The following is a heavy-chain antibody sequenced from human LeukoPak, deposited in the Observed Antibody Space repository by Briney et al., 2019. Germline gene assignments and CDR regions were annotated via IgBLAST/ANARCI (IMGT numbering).Heavy chain of an antibody. D-gene: IGHD3-9*01. Sequence: PGGSLRLSCAASGFTFSSYAMNLVRQAPGKGLEWVAGISSGDRTFHAESVKGRFTISRDKSKDTLYLQMNSLRAEDTAVYYCAKDATASPYFHWFDNWGQGTQVIVSS. J-gene: IGHJ4*02. CDR1: GFTFSSYA. CDR3: AKDATASPYFHWFDN. CDR2: ISSGDRT. V-gene: IGHV3-23*01.